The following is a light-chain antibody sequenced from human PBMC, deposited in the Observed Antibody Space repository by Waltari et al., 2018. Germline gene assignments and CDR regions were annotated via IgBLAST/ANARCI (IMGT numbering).Light chain of an antibody. CDR3: NSRDRRHNSML. V-gene: IGLV3-19*01. CDR1: TLRTYS. CDR2: GNN. Sequence: SSELTQDPVVSVALGQTVRITCQGDTLRTYSAGWYQQKPGQAPILVNYGNNNRPSGIPDLCSGSRSGNTASLIISAAQAEDEATYYCNSRDRRHNSMLFGGVTMLTVL. J-gene: IGLJ2*01.